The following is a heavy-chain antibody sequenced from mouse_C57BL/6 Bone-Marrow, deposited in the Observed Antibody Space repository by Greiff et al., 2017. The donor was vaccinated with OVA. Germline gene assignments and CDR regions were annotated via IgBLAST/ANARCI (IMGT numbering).Heavy chain of an antibody. Sequence: QVQLQQPGAELVQPGASVKMSCKASGYTFTSYWITWVKQRPGQGLEWIGDIYPGSGSTNYNEKFKSKATLTVDTSSSTAYMQLSSLTSEDSAVYYCARALITTVVVSDYWGQGTTLTVSS. V-gene: IGHV1-55*01. CDR3: ARALITTVVVSDY. J-gene: IGHJ2*01. CDR1: GYTFTSYW. CDR2: IYPGSGST. D-gene: IGHD1-1*01.